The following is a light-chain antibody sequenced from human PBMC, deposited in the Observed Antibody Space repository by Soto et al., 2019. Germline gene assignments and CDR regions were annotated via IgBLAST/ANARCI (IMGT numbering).Light chain of an antibody. CDR2: MGS. CDR3: EQALHSPIT. J-gene: IGKJ5*01. V-gene: IGKV2-28*01. Sequence: DIVMTQSPLSLPVTPGEPASISCRSSQSLLHSNGNIYLDWYLQKPGHSPHLLIYMGSNRASGVPDRFTGSGSGIYFTLNVGRVESEDVGVYYGEQALHSPITFCQGSRVVIK. CDR1: QSLLHSNGNIY.